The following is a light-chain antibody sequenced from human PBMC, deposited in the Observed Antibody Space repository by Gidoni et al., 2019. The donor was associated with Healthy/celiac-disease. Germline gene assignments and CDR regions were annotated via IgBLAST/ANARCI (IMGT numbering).Light chain of an antibody. J-gene: IGLJ2*01. V-gene: IGLV2-14*01. CDR2: DVS. CDR1: SSDGGGYNY. CDR3: SSYTSSSTPHVV. Sequence: QPAPPQPASVSRSPGQSITISCPGTSSDGGGYNYLSCYQQHPGKAPKLMIYDVSNRPSGVSNRFSGSKSGNTASLTISGLQAEDEADYYCSSYTSSSTPHVVFGGGTKLTVL.